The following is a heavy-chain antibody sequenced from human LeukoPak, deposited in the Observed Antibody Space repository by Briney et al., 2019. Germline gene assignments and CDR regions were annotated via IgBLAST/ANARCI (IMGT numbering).Heavy chain of an antibody. Sequence: GGSLRLSCAASGFTFSSIAMSCVRQAPDKGLEWVSTISGSGGGTYYADSVKGRFTISRDDSKNTLYLQMNSLRADDTAVYYCAKDLGRYRNNFFDYWGQGNLVTVSS. J-gene: IGHJ4*02. CDR2: ISGSGGGT. D-gene: IGHD1-26*01. CDR3: AKDLGRYRNNFFDY. CDR1: GFTFSSIA. V-gene: IGHV3-23*01.